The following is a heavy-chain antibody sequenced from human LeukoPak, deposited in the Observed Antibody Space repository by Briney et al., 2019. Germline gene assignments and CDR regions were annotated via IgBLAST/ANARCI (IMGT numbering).Heavy chain of an antibody. CDR3: AKDSGFLEWLPYYYYCYMDV. CDR1: GFTFSNYA. Sequence: GGSLRLSCAASGFTFSNYAMNWVRQAPGKGLEWVSAISGSGGSTYYADSVKGRFTISRDNSKNTLYLQMNRLRAEDTAVYYCAKDSGFLEWLPYYYYCYMDVWGKGTTVTVSS. CDR2: ISGSGGST. J-gene: IGHJ6*03. V-gene: IGHV3-23*01. D-gene: IGHD3-3*01.